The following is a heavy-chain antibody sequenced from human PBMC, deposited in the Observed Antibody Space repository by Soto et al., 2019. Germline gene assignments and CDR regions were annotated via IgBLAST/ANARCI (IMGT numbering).Heavy chain of an antibody. J-gene: IGHJ5*02. Sequence: SETLSLTCAVSGSSISSGYYWGWIRQSPGKGLEWIGSVYHTGTTYYNPSFQSRVTISINTSNNQFSLKLRSVTAADAAVYYCARGSGGNSGWGHWSDPWGQGTLVTVYS. D-gene: IGHD2-21*02. CDR2: VYHTGTT. V-gene: IGHV4-38-2*01. CDR1: GSSISSGYY. CDR3: ARGSGGNSGWGHWSDP.